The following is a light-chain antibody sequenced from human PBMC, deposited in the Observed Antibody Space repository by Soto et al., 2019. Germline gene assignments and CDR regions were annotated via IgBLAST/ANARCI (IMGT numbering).Light chain of an antibody. CDR2: EVT. V-gene: IGLV2-23*02. J-gene: IGLJ3*02. CDR3: CSYAGSNTWV. Sequence: QYALTQPASVSGSPGQSITISCTGTSSAVGSYNLVSWYQQHPGKAPKLMISEVTKRPSGVSNRFSGSKSGNTASLTISGLQAEDESDYYCCSYAGSNTWVFGGGTKLTVL. CDR1: SSAVGSYNL.